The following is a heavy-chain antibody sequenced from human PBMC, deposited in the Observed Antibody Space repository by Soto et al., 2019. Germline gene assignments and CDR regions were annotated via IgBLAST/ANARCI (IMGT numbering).Heavy chain of an antibody. CDR1: GYTSTSYA. CDR2: INAGNGNT. V-gene: IGHV1-3*01. J-gene: IGHJ6*02. CDR3: ARAGSASVVVVHGMDV. Sequence: ASVKVSCKASGYTSTSYAMHWVRQAPGQRLKWMGWINAGNGNTKYSQKFQGRVTITRDTSASTAYMELSSLRSEDTAVYYCARAGSASVVVVHGMDVWGQGTTVTVSS. D-gene: IGHD2-15*01.